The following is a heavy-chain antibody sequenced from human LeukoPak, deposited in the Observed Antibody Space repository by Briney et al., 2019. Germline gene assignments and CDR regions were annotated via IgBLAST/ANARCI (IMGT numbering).Heavy chain of an antibody. CDR2: VYYSGST. D-gene: IGHD6-19*01. V-gene: IGHV4-59*01. CDR1: GDSISSYS. J-gene: IGHJ4*02. CDR3: ARAIDSSGWSIYYFDY. Sequence: SETLSLTCTVSGDSISSYSWSWIRQPPGKGLVWIGYVYYSGSTTYNPSLKSRVTISVDTSKNQLSLKLSAVTAADTAVYYCARAIDSSGWSIYYFDYWAQGTLVSVSS.